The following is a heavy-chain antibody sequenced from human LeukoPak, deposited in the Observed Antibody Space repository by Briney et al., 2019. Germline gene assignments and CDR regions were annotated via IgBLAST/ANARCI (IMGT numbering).Heavy chain of an antibody. V-gene: IGHV4-59*01. J-gene: IGHJ4*02. CDR3: ARSPGADGSRWDLSGYDY. CDR1: GGSISNYY. CDR2: IYYSGNT. D-gene: IGHD5-24*01. Sequence: TSETLSLTCTVSGGSISNYYWSWIRQPPGKGLEWIGYIYYSGNTNYNPSLKTRVTISVDTSKNQFSLKLSSVTAADTAVYYCARSPGADGSRWDLSGYDYWGQGTLVTVSS.